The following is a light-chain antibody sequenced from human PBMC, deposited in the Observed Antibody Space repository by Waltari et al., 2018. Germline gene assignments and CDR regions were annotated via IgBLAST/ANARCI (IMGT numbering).Light chain of an antibody. J-gene: IGKJ2*01. Sequence: IVLTQSPATLSLSPGERAPLSCMASQSVSSYLAWYQQKPGQAPRPLIYDASNRATGIPARFSGSGSGTDFTLTISSLEPEDFAVYYCHQRGSWPQTFGQGTQLELK. V-gene: IGKV3-11*01. CDR3: HQRGSWPQT. CDR1: QSVSSY. CDR2: DAS.